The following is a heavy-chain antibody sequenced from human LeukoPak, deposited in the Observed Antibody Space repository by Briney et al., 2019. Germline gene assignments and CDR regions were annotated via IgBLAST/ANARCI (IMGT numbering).Heavy chain of an antibody. Sequence: HPGGSLRLSCVASRFQFSSYAMSWVRQAPGKGLEWVSVISGSGGSTYYADSVKGRFTISRDNSKNTLYLQMNSLRAEETAVYYCAKDMRFDWTPYYFDYWGQGTLVTVSS. CDR1: RFQFSSYA. V-gene: IGHV3-23*01. J-gene: IGHJ4*02. CDR3: AKDMRFDWTPYYFDY. CDR2: ISGSGGST. D-gene: IGHD3-9*01.